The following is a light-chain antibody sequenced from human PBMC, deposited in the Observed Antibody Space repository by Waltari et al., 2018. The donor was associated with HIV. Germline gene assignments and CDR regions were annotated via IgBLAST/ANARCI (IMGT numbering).Light chain of an antibody. J-gene: IGKJ1*01. CDR3: HHYNNWRET. V-gene: IGKV3-15*01. CDR1: QSVNSN. CDR2: GTS. Sequence: ILMTPSPATLSMPPGERSTLSRRASQSVNSNLAWYQQKPGRTPRLLIYGTSTRATDIPARFSGSGSGTEFTLTISSLQSEDFAVYYCHHYNNWRETFGQGTKVEIK.